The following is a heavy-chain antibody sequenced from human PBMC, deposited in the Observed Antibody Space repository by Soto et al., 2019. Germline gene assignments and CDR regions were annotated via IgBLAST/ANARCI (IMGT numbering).Heavy chain of an antibody. Sequence: GASVKVSCKASGYTFTSYAMHWVRQAPGQRLEWMGWINAGNGNTKYSQKFQGRVTITRDTSASTAYMELSSLRSEDTAVYYCARGAPTVTFFDYWGQRTLVTVSS. J-gene: IGHJ4*02. CDR3: ARGAPTVTFFDY. CDR1: GYTFTSYA. D-gene: IGHD4-17*01. V-gene: IGHV1-3*01. CDR2: INAGNGNT.